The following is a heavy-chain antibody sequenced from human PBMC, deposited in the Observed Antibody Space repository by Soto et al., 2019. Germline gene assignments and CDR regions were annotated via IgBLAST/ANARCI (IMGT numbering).Heavy chain of an antibody. Sequence: EVQLVESGGGLVQPGRSLRLSCAASGFTFDDYAMHWVRQAPGKGLEWVSGISWNSGSIGYADSVKGRFTISRDNAKNSLYLQMNSLRAEDTALYYWARDNLLLEGAFDYWGQGTLVTVSS. CDR3: ARDNLLLEGAFDY. J-gene: IGHJ4*02. V-gene: IGHV3-9*01. CDR1: GFTFDDYA. CDR2: ISWNSGSI. D-gene: IGHD2-21*01.